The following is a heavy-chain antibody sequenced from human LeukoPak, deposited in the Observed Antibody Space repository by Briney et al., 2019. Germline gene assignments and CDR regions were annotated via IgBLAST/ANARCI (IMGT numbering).Heavy chain of an antibody. CDR2: ISSSSSTI. Sequence: QAGGSLRLSCAASEFTFSSYSMNWVRQAPGKGLEWVSYISSSSSTIYYADSVKGRFTISRDNAKNSLYLQMNSLRAEDTAVYYCARALTNYYDSSGYYYGMYYFDYWGQGTLVTVSS. CDR1: EFTFSSYS. D-gene: IGHD3-22*01. V-gene: IGHV3-48*01. CDR3: ARALTNYYDSSGYYYGMYYFDY. J-gene: IGHJ4*02.